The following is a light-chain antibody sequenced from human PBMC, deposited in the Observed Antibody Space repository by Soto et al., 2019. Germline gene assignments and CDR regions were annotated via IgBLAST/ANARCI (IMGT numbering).Light chain of an antibody. J-gene: IGKJ1*01. CDR2: GAS. CDR1: QSIRNN. V-gene: IGKV3-15*01. Sequence: IVITQSPSTLSVSPGERATLSCRASQSIRNNLIWYQQKSGQAPRLLIYGASTRATGIPARFTGSGSGTEFILTISSLQSEDVAIYYCQHYSNWPPWTFGQGTKVDI. CDR3: QHYSNWPPWT.